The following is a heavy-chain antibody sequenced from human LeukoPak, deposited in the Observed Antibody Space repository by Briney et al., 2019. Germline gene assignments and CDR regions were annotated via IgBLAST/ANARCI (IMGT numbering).Heavy chain of an antibody. CDR3: AKVSGDIVVVVADDAFDI. Sequence: PGGSLRLSCTASGFTFSGHWIHWVRQPPGMGLVWVSRINERGTDSMYAESVKGRFTISRDNAKNTVYLQMNSLRAEDTAVYYCAKVSGDIVVVVADDAFDIWGQGTMVTVSS. V-gene: IGHV3-74*03. D-gene: IGHD2-15*01. J-gene: IGHJ3*02. CDR1: GFTFSGHW. CDR2: INERGTDS.